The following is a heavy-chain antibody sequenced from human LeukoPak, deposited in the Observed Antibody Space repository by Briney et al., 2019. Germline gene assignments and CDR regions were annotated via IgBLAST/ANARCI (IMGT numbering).Heavy chain of an antibody. D-gene: IGHD2-2*03. CDR3: ARDMDIVVVPAATAYFDY. V-gene: IGHV4-34*01. CDR2: TNHSGST. CDR1: GGSFSGYY. J-gene: IGHJ4*02. Sequence: SETLSLTCAVYGGSFSGYYWSWIRQPPGKGLEWIGETNHSGSTNYNPSLKSRVTISVDTSKNQFSLKLSSVTAADTAVYYCARDMDIVVVPAATAYFDYWGQGTLVTVSS.